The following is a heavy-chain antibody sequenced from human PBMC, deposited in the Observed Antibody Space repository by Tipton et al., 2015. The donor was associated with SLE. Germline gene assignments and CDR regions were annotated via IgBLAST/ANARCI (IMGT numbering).Heavy chain of an antibody. CDR1: GYSISSAYY. V-gene: IGHV4-38-2*01. CDR2: IHLSGTT. CDR3: ARAVISVPYFDY. D-gene: IGHD2-21*01. Sequence: GLVKPSETLSLTCGVSGYSISSAYYWGWIRQSPGKGLEWIGTIHLSGTTYYNPSLKSRVTISPDTSKNQFSLKLNSVTAADTAVYFCARAVISVPYFDYWGQGTLLTVSS. J-gene: IGHJ4*02.